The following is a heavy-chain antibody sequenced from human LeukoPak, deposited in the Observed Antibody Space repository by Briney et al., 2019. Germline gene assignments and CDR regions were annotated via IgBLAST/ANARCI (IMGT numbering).Heavy chain of an antibody. CDR1: GGSIGTYY. CDR3: ARVSEVGFASYASAWYWFDP. V-gene: IGHV4-59*01. CDR2: IYYGGGT. D-gene: IGHD6-19*01. J-gene: IGHJ5*02. Sequence: SETLSLTCTVSGGSIGTYYWSWIRQSPGKGLEWIGYIYYGGGTNYNPSLKSRVTISVDTSKNQFSLKLFSVTAADTAVYYCARVSEVGFASYASAWYWFDPWGQGTLVTVSS.